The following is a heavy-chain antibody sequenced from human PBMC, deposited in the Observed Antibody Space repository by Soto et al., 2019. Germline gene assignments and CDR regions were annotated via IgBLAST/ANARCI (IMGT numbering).Heavy chain of an antibody. Sequence: ASVKVSCKASGYTFTSYGISWVRQAPGQGLEWMGWISAYNGNTNYAQKLQGRVTMTTDTSTSTAYLELRSLRSDDPAVYYRARANLRAYQLLQGYYDGMDVWGQGTTGTVS. D-gene: IGHD2-2*01. CDR2: ISAYNGNT. J-gene: IGHJ6*02. V-gene: IGHV1-18*01. CDR1: GYTFTSYG. CDR3: ARANLRAYQLLQGYYDGMDV.